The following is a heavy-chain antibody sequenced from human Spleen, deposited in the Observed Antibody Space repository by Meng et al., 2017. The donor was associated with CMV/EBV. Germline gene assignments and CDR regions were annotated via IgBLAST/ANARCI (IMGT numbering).Heavy chain of an antibody. CDR3: ARVPGYYYDSSGYYGVY. CDR2: IYYSGSP. Sequence: SLSSGDYLWSWIRQPPGKGLEWIGYIYYSGSPYYNPSLKSRVTISVDTSKNQFSLKLSSVTAADTAVYYCARVPGYYYDSSGYYGVYWGQGTLVTVSS. J-gene: IGHJ4*02. V-gene: IGHV4-30-4*08. CDR1: SLSSGDYL. D-gene: IGHD3-22*01.